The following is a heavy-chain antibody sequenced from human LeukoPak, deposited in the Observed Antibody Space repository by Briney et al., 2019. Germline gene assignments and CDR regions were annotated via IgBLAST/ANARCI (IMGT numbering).Heavy chain of an antibody. J-gene: IGHJ3*01. V-gene: IGHV4-39*01. Sequence: SETLSLTCNVSGGSIGGHTFYWDWIRQPPGKGLEWTATIYYNGNTFYNPSLKSRVAISIDMSKSQFSLHLSSVTAADTAIYYCARLTALAGHRGAFDFWGPGTMVTVSS. CDR1: GGSIGGHTFY. CDR2: IYYNGNT. CDR3: ARLTALAGHRGAFDF. D-gene: IGHD6-19*01.